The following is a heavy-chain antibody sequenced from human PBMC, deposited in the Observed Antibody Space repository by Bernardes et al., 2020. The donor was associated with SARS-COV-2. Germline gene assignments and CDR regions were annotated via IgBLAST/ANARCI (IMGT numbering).Heavy chain of an antibody. CDR3: ARGEDLVVVPASTGRYYYIMDV. J-gene: IGHJ6*02. Sequence: SVKVSCKASGGTFSSYAISWVRQAPGQGLEWMGGIIPIFDTVKYARRFQGRVTITADEFTTTAYMELSSLRSEDTAVYYCARGEDLVVVPASTGRYYYIMDVWGQGTAVTVSS. CDR2: IIPIFDTV. D-gene: IGHD2-2*01. CDR1: GGTFSSYA. V-gene: IGHV1-69*13.